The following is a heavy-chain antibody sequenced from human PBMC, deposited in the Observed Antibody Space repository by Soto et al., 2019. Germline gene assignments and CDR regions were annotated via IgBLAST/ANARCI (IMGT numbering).Heavy chain of an antibody. Sequence: ASVKVSCKSSDNTFTHYGINWVRQAPGQGLEWMGWISGYNGNTKYAQKFQDRVTMTADTSTRTAFMEVRSLTSDDTGVYFCAATGGNYCGLDGWGQGTTVTVSS. CDR2: ISGYNGNT. V-gene: IGHV1-18*01. CDR1: DNTFTHYG. D-gene: IGHD2-8*02. J-gene: IGHJ6*02. CDR3: AATGGNYCGLDG.